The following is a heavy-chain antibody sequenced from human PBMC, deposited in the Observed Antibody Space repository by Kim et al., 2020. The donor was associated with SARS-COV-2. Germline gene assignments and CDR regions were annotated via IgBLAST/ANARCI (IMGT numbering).Heavy chain of an antibody. CDR2: FSYSGST. Sequence: SETLSLTCTVSGVSIGSYYWTWIRQPPGKGLEWIGYFSYSGSTNYNPSLRSRVATSVDTTKNQSSLKLTSVTAADTGVYYCARVGWFGTLLGGYGLDVWGQGTTVTVSS. J-gene: IGHJ6*02. CDR1: GVSIGSYY. D-gene: IGHD3-10*01. V-gene: IGHV4-59*01. CDR3: ARVGWFGTLLGGYGLDV.